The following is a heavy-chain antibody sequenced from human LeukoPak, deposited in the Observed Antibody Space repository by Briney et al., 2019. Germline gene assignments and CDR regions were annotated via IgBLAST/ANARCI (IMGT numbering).Heavy chain of an antibody. CDR2: ISYDGSNK. CDR1: GFTFSSYG. J-gene: IGHJ3*02. D-gene: IGHD3-22*01. Sequence: QPGRSLRLSCAASGFTFSSYGMHWVRQAPGKGLEWVAVISYDGSNKYYADSVEGRFTISRDNSKNTLYLQMNSLRAEDTAVYYCTKGGYYYDSRRFGIWGQGTMVTVSS. V-gene: IGHV3-30*18. CDR3: TKGGYYYDSRRFGI.